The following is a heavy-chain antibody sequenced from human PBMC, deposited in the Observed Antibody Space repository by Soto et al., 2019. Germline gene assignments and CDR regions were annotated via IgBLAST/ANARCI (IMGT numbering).Heavy chain of an antibody. CDR2: VNPIVSMS. J-gene: IGHJ4*02. D-gene: IGHD3-22*01. CDR3: ASQHYYDSSGYYVGY. V-gene: IGHV1-69*02. CDR1: GDTFNFYS. Sequence: GASVKVCCKASGDTFNFYSINWVRQAPGLGLEWMGRVNPIVSMSNYAQKFQGRVTMTADKSTSTAYMELSSLRSEDTAIYYCASQHYYDSSGYYVGYWGQGTLVTVSS.